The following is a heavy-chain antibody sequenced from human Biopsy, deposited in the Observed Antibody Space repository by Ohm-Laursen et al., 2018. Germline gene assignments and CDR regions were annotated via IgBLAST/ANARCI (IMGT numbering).Heavy chain of an antibody. CDR2: IRYSGNT. CDR3: TRAGGGKIYGL. V-gene: IGHV4-31*03. CDR1: GVSINTGGYY. J-gene: IGHJ4*02. D-gene: IGHD3-16*01. Sequence: TLSLTCTVSGVSINTGGYYWTWIRQHPGTGLEWIGYIRYSGNTLYNPSLKGRLTISVDTSRNQFSLKLTSVTAADTALYYCTRAGGGKIYGLWGQGTLVTVSS.